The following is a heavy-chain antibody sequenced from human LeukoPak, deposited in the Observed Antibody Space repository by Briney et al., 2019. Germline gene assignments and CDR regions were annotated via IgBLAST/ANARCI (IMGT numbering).Heavy chain of an antibody. CDR2: IKQDGSEK. CDR3: ARLPVDATYYYYYGMDA. Sequence: GGSLRLSCAASGFTFSSYWMSWVRQAPGKGLEWVANIKQDGSEKYYVDSVKGRFTISRDNAKNSLYLQMNSLRAEDTAVYYCARLPVDATYYYYYGMDAWGQGTTVTVSS. V-gene: IGHV3-7*01. CDR1: GFTFSSYW. J-gene: IGHJ6*02. D-gene: IGHD2-15*01.